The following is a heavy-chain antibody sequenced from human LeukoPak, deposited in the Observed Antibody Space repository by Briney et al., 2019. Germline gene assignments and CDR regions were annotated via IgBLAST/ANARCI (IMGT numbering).Heavy chain of an antibody. D-gene: IGHD4-17*01. CDR1: GFTFSSYA. CDR2: ISYDGSNK. J-gene: IGHJ4*02. Sequence: GGSLRLSCAASGFTFSSYAMHWVRQAPGKGLEWVAVISYDGSNKYCADSVKGRFTISRDNSKNTLYLQMNSLRAEDTAVYYCARDFYQGDYANYFDYWGQGTLVTVSS. V-gene: IGHV3-30-3*01. CDR3: ARDFYQGDYANYFDY.